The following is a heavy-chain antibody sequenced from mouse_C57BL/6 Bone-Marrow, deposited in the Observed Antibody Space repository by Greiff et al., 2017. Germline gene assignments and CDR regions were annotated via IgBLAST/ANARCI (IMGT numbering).Heavy chain of an antibody. Sequence: QVQLQQSGAELVRPGASVTLSCKASGYTFTDYEMHWVKQTPVHGLEWIGAIDPETGGTAYNQKFKGKAILTADKSSSTAYMELRSLTSEDSAVYYCTRGMVTTDYYAMDYWGQGTSVTVSS. V-gene: IGHV1-15*01. J-gene: IGHJ4*01. CDR1: GYTFTDYE. CDR3: TRGMVTTDYYAMDY. D-gene: IGHD2-2*01. CDR2: IDPETGGT.